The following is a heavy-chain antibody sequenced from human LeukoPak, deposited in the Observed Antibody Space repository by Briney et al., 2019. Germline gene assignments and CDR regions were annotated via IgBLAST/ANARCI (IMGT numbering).Heavy chain of an antibody. CDR2: IYYSGST. D-gene: IGHD1-26*01. CDR3: ARGVVGANYYYYYYYGMDV. V-gene: IGHV4-59*01. Sequence: SETLSLTCTVSGGSISSYYWSWIRQPPGEGLEWIGYIYYSGSTNYNPSLKSRVTISVDTSKNQFSLELSSVTAADTAVYYCARGVVGANYYYYYYYGMDVWGQGTTVTVSS. J-gene: IGHJ6*02. CDR1: GGSISSYY.